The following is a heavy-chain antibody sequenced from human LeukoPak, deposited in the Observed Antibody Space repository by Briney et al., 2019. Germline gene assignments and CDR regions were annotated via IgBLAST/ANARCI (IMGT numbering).Heavy chain of an antibody. J-gene: IGHJ4*02. CDR1: GFTVSSIY. CDR2: IYTGGGT. CDR3: ARESGSGSRGFDY. V-gene: IGHV3-66*01. D-gene: IGHD3-10*01. Sequence: GVSLRLSCAASGFTVSSIYMNWVRQAPGKGLEWVSVIYTGGGTYCADSVKDRFTIPRDNSKNTLYLQMNSLRAEDTAVYYCARESGSGSRGFDYWGQGTLVTVSS.